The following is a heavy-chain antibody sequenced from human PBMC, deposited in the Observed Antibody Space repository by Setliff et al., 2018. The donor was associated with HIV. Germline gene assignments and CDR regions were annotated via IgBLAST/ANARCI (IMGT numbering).Heavy chain of an antibody. Sequence: PGGSLRLSCAASGFTFSDYYMSWPRQAPGKGLEWVSYISRDGNTIYYADSVKGRFTISRDNAKNSLYLQLNSLRPEDTAVYYCARARTRVQGGESLYYMDVWGKGTTVTVSS. D-gene: IGHD2-21*01. J-gene: IGHJ6*03. V-gene: IGHV3-11*01. CDR1: GFTFSDYY. CDR3: ARARTRVQGGESLYYMDV. CDR2: ISRDGNTI.